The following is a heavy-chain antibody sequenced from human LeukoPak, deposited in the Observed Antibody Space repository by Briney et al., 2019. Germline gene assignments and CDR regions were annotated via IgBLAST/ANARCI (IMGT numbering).Heavy chain of an antibody. D-gene: IGHD3-22*01. Sequence: GGSLRLSCAASGFTFSDYSMHWVRQAPGKGLNWVAFIRYDGNNKYYADSVKGRFAISRDNSKHTLYLQMNSLRAEDTAVYYCARSRSYYDSSGYYYSRSDFDYWGQGTPVTVSS. CDR3: ARSRSYYDSSGYYYSRSDFDY. J-gene: IGHJ4*02. CDR2: IRYDGNNK. CDR1: GFTFSDYS. V-gene: IGHV3-30*02.